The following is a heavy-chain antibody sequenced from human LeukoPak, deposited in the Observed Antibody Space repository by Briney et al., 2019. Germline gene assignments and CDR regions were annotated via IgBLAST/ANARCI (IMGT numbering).Heavy chain of an antibody. CDR1: GFTFRSYW. V-gene: IGHV3-74*01. CDR2: INNDATST. CDR3: ASLVVTDNGAFDI. Sequence: SHRLACAAHGFTFRSYWTHSVRQTPGEWLVWLSRINNDATSTSHADSVTGRFTISRDNAKNTLYLQMHGLRAGDTAVYYCASLVVTDNGAFDIWGQGTMVIVSS. J-gene: IGHJ3*02. D-gene: IGHD2-21*02.